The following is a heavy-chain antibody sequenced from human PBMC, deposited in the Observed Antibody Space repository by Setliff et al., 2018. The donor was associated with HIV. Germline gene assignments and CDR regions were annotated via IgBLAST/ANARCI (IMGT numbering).Heavy chain of an antibody. CDR3: AKDRGYYGSGSSLDY. J-gene: IGHJ4*02. Sequence: GGSLRLSCAASGFSFSSHSMSWVRQAPGKGLEWVSSISSSGKYIYYADPVEGRFTIPRDNSKNTLYLQMNSLRAEDTAIYYCAKDRGYYGSGSSLDYWGQGTLVTVSS. V-gene: IGHV3-23*01. CDR1: GFSFSSHS. CDR2: ISSSGKYI. D-gene: IGHD3-10*01.